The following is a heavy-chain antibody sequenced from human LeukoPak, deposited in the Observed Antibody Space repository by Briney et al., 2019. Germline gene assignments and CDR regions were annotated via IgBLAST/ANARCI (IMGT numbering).Heavy chain of an antibody. CDR2: IYYSGST. D-gene: IGHD3-10*01. CDR3: ARDGLYGSGRNGMDV. Sequence: PSETLSLTCTVSGGSISSYYWSWIRQPPGKGLEWIGYIYYSGSTNYNPSLKSRVTISVDTSKNQFSLKLSSVTAADTAVYHCARDGLYGSGRNGMDVWGKGTTVTVSS. V-gene: IGHV4-59*01. J-gene: IGHJ6*04. CDR1: GGSISSYY.